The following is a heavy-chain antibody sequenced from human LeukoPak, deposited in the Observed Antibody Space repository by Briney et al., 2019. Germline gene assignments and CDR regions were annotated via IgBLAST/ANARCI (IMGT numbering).Heavy chain of an antibody. Sequence: SETLSLTCAVYGGSFSCYYWSWIRQPPGKVLECMGEINHSGSTNYNPSLKSRVTISVDTSKNQFSLKLSSVTAGDTAVYYCARRGRGPMVRGVTARGWFDTWGQGTLVTVSS. CDR2: INHSGST. CDR3: ARRGRGPMVRGVTARGWFDT. CDR1: GGSFSCYY. V-gene: IGHV4-34*01. D-gene: IGHD3-10*01. J-gene: IGHJ5*02.